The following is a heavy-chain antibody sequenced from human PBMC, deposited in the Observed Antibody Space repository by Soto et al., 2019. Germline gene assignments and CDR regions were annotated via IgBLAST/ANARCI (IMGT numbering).Heavy chain of an antibody. CDR1: GASISSAAYY. D-gene: IGHD6-19*01. V-gene: IGHV4-31*03. J-gene: IGHJ4*02. Sequence: TLSLTCTVSGASISSAAYYWSWIRQRPGEGLEWIGFISYSGTTYHSPSLKSRLLLSVDTSKNQFSLELSFVTDADTAVYYCARGVAVLDYWGQGTLVTVSS. CDR3: ARGVAVLDY. CDR2: ISYSGTT.